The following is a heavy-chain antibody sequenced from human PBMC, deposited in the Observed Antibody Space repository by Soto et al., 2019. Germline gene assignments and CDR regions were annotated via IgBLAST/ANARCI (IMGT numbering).Heavy chain of an antibody. J-gene: IGHJ4*02. CDR2: ISGSGSSR. V-gene: IGHV3-74*01. Sequence: RKNQGKGLEWVSIISGSGSSRSYADSVKGRFTISRDNSKNTLYLQMNSLRAEDTAVYYCATGTPYSSGCHDYWGQGTLVTVSS. D-gene: IGHD6-19*01. CDR3: ATGTPYSSGCHDY.